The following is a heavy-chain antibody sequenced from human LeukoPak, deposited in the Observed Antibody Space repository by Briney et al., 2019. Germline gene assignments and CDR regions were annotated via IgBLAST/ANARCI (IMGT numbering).Heavy chain of an antibody. CDR3: AKDRGYDILTGYPGYFDY. CDR1: GFTLDDYA. D-gene: IGHD3-9*01. Sequence: GGSLRLSCAASGFTLDDYAMHWVRQAPGKGLEWVSGISWNSGSIGYADSVKGRFTISRDNAKNSLYLQMNSLRAEDTALYYCAKDRGYDILTGYPGYFDYWGQGTLVTVSS. CDR2: ISWNSGSI. J-gene: IGHJ4*02. V-gene: IGHV3-9*01.